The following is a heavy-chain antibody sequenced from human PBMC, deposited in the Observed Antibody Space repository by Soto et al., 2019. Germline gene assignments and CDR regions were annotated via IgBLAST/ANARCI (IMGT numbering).Heavy chain of an antibody. D-gene: IGHD3-10*01. Sequence: GGSLRLSCAASGFTFSSYGMHWVRQAPGKGLEWVAVISYDGSNKYYADSVKGRFTISRDNSKNTLYLQMNSLRAEDTAVYYCAKSRSQTGTAYYFDHWGQGTLVTVSS. CDR2: ISYDGSNK. CDR3: AKSRSQTGTAYYFDH. V-gene: IGHV3-30*18. J-gene: IGHJ4*02. CDR1: GFTFSSYG.